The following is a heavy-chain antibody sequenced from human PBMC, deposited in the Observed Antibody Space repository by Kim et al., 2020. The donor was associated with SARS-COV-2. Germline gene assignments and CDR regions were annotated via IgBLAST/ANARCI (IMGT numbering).Heavy chain of an antibody. J-gene: IGHJ4*02. Sequence: GGSLRLSCAASGFTFSSYSMNWVRQAPGKGLEWVSSISSSSSYIYYADSVKGRFTISRDNAKNSLYLQMNSLRAEDTAVYYCARDKIVPYYYDSSGYYYDYWGQATLLTVSS. D-gene: IGHD3-22*01. CDR3: ARDKIVPYYYDSSGYYYDY. CDR1: GFTFSSYS. V-gene: IGHV3-21*01. CDR2: ISSSSSYI.